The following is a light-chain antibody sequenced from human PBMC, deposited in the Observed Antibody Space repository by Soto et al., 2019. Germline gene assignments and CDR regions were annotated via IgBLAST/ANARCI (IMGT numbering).Light chain of an antibody. CDR3: QQRSNWPFT. CDR2: DAS. CDR1: QSVSNNY. J-gene: IGKJ5*01. Sequence: EIVLTQSPGTLSLSPGEIATLSCRASQSVSNNYLAWYQQKPGQAPRLLIYDASNRATGIPARFSGSGSGTDFTLTISSLEPEDFAVYYCQQRSNWPFTFGQGTRLEIK. V-gene: IGKV3-11*01.